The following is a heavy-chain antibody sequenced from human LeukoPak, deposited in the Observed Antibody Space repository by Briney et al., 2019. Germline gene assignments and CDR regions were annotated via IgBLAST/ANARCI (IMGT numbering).Heavy chain of an antibody. J-gene: IGHJ5*02. V-gene: IGHV3-21*01. D-gene: IGHD2-15*01. CDR2: ISSSRSCI. CDR1: GFTFSSYR. Sequence: GGSLRLSCAASGFTFSSYRMHWVRQAPGKGLEWVSSISSSRSCIYYADSVKGRFTISRDNAKNSLYLQMNSLRAEDTAVYYSARDSGCSGGSCYGGARNWFDPWGQGTLVTVSS. CDR3: ARDSGCSGGSCYGGARNWFDP.